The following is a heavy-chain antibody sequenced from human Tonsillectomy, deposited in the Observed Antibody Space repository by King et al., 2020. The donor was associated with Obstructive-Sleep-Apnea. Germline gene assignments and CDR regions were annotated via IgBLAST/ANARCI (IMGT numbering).Heavy chain of an antibody. V-gene: IGHV4-39*07. CDR2: IHYSGST. Sequence: QLQESGPGLVKPSETLSLTCTVSGGSISSSTYYWGWIRQPPGKGLEWIGSIHYSGSTYYNPSLKSRVNLSVDTSKNHFSLKLSFVTAADTAVYYCARPAYWGGDCYSYGAFDIWGQGTMVTVSS. D-gene: IGHD2-21*02. CDR3: ARPAYWGGDCYSYGAFDI. CDR1: GGSISSSTYY. J-gene: IGHJ3*02.